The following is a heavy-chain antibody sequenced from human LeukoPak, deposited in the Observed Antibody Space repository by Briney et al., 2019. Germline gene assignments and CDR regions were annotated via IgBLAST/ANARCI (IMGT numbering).Heavy chain of an antibody. D-gene: IGHD2-2*02. J-gene: IGHJ4*02. Sequence: SETLSLTCTVSGGSISSGGYYWSWIRQPPGKGLEWIGYIYHSGSTYYNPSLKSRVTISVDRSKNQFSLKLSSVTAADTAVYYCARGGVVPAAITGNLGFDYWGQGTLVTVSS. CDR1: GGSISSGGYY. CDR3: ARGGVVPAAITGNLGFDY. V-gene: IGHV4-30-2*01. CDR2: IYHSGST.